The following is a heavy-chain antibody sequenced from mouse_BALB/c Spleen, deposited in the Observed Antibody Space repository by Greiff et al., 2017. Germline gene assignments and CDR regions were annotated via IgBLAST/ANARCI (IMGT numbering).Heavy chain of an antibody. CDR2: INPSNGRT. CDR1: GYTFTSYW. Sequence: VQLQQPGAELVKPGASVKLSCKASGYTFTSYWMHWVKQRPGQGLEWIGEINPSNGRTNYNEKFKSKATLTVDKSSSTAYMQLSSLTSEDSAVYYCARGTGTYFDYWGQGTTLTVSS. V-gene: IGHV1S81*02. D-gene: IGHD4-1*01. CDR3: ARGTGTYFDY. J-gene: IGHJ2*01.